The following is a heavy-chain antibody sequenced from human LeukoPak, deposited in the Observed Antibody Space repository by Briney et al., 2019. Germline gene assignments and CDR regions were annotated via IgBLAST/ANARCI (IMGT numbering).Heavy chain of an antibody. Sequence: GSLRLSCAASGFTFSAFNMNWVRRTPGKGLEWIGSIYYSGSTYYNPSLKSRVTISVDTSKNQFSLKLSSVTAADTAVYYCARRALIKRDAFDIWGQGTMVTVSS. J-gene: IGHJ3*02. D-gene: IGHD2/OR15-2a*01. V-gene: IGHV4-38-2*01. CDR1: GFTFSAFN. CDR3: ARRALIKRDAFDI. CDR2: IYYSGST.